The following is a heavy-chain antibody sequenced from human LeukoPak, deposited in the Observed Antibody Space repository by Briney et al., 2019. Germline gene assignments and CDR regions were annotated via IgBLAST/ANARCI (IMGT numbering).Heavy chain of an antibody. Sequence: GGSLRLSCSASGFTFSGNAMSWVRQAPGKGLEWVSTISSAGDVTYHADSVKGRFAIFRDNSKNTLYLQMATLRVEDTAIYYCATDYTTGYFPFWGPGTLVTVSS. CDR1: GFTFSGNA. D-gene: IGHD3-9*01. CDR2: ISSAGDVT. CDR3: ATDYTTGYFPF. V-gene: IGHV3-23*01. J-gene: IGHJ4*02.